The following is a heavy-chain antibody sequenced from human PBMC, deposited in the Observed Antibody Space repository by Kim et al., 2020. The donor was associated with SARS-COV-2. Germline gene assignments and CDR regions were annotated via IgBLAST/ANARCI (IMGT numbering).Heavy chain of an antibody. CDR3: ARIEISSGSYYYYYYGMDV. D-gene: IGHD1-26*01. J-gene: IGHJ6*02. Sequence: GGSLRLSCAASGFTFSSYGMHWVRQAPGKGLEWVAVIWYDGSNKYYADSVKGRFTISRDNSKNTLYLQMNSLRAEDTAVYYCARIEISSGSYYYYYYGMDVWGQGTTVTVSS. V-gene: IGHV3-33*01. CDR1: GFTFSSYG. CDR2: IWYDGSNK.